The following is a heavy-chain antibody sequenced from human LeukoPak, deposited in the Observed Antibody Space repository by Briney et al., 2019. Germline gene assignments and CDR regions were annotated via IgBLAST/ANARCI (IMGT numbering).Heavy chain of an antibody. CDR3: ARDVSDQDAFDI. D-gene: IGHD1-26*01. CDR2: IWYEGSIK. Sequence: PGVALRLSCAASVFTFISDGMHWVPQAPAKVLEWVAVIWYEGSIKYYAEYVKGRFTISRDNSKNTLYLQMTSLRAEDTAVYYCARDVSDQDAFDIWGQGTMVTVSS. CDR1: VFTFISDG. J-gene: IGHJ3*02. V-gene: IGHV3-33*01.